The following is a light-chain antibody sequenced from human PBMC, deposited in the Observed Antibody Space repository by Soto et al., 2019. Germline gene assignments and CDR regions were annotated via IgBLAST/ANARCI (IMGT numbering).Light chain of an antibody. CDR3: QQSYSTPIT. V-gene: IGKV1-8*01. CDR2: AAS. Sequence: AIRMAQSPSSLSASTGDRVTITCRASHGISSYLAWYQQKPGKAPKLLIYAASTLQSGVPSRFSGSGSGTDFTLTISSLQPEDFATYYCQQSYSTPITFGQGTRLEI. J-gene: IGKJ5*01. CDR1: HGISSY.